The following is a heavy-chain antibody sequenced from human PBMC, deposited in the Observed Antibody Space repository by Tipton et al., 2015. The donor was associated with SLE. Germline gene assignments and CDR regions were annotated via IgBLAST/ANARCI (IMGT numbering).Heavy chain of an antibody. CDR3: ARGFGWFDP. Sequence: LRLSCTVSGGSISSHYWSWIRQPPGKGLEWIGYIYYSGSTNYNPSLKSRVTISVDTSKNQFSLKLSSVTAADTAVYYCARGFGWFDPWGQGTLVTVSS. J-gene: IGHJ5*02. CDR2: IYYSGST. CDR1: GGSISSHY. D-gene: IGHD3-10*01. V-gene: IGHV4-59*11.